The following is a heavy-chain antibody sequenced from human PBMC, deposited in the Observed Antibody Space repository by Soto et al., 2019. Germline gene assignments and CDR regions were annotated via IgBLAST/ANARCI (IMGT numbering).Heavy chain of an antibody. D-gene: IGHD6-13*01. V-gene: IGHV3-7*01. CDR3: ARIAASGRGWDV. Sequence: EVQLVESGGGLVQPGGSLRLSCVDSGFTVSSYWMSWVRQAPVKGLEWVGNIKQDGSEENYVDSVKGRFTISRDNAKNSIYLQMNSLRAEDTAVYYCARIAASGRGWDVWGQGTTVVVSS. CDR1: GFTVSSYW. CDR2: IKQDGSEE. J-gene: IGHJ6*02.